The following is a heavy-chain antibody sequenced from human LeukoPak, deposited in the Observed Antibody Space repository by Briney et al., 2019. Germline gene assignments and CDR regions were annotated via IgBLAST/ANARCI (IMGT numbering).Heavy chain of an antibody. CDR2: IYTSGST. V-gene: IGHV4-61*02. D-gene: IGHD3-3*01. Sequence: PSETLSLTRTVSGGSIGSGSYYWSWIRQPAGKGLEWIGRIYTSGSTNYNPSLKSRVTISVDTSKNQFSLKLSSVTAADTAVYYCARDWNYWGQGTLVTVSS. CDR1: GGSIGSGSYY. CDR3: ARDWNY. J-gene: IGHJ4*02.